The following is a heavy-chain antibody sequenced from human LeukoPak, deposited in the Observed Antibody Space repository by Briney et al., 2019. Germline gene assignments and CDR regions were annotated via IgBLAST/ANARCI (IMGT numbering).Heavy chain of an antibody. CDR2: ISSSGSTI. Sequence: PGGTLRLSCAASGFTFTSFGMSWIRQAPGKGLEWVSYISSSGSTIYYADSVKGRFTISRDNAKNSLYLQMNSLRAEDTAVYYCARGYCSSTSCYRAFDYWGQGTLVTVSS. CDR3: ARGYCSSTSCYRAFDY. V-gene: IGHV3-11*01. D-gene: IGHD2-2*01. J-gene: IGHJ4*02. CDR1: GFTFTSFG.